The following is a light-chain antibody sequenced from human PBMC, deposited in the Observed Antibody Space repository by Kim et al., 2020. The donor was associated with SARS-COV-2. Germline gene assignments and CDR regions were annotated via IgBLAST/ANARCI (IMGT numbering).Light chain of an antibody. J-gene: IGLJ2*01. V-gene: IGLV2-14*03. CDR1: HTDIGAYNY. CDR2: DGS. Sequence: PEPSTTISCTGTHTDIGAYNYVSWYQQHPGQAPRLMIYDGSNRPSGVSNRFSGSKSGNTASLAISGLQTEDEAHYYCSSYTSGSTLFGGGTKVTVL. CDR3: SSYTSGSTL.